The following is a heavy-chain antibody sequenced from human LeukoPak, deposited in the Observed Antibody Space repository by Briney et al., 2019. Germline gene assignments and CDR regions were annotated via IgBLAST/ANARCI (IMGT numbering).Heavy chain of an antibody. CDR3: TSSVSSWSEERVDY. J-gene: IGHJ4*02. CDR1: GFTFSGSA. Sequence: GGTLRLSCAASGFTFSGSAMHWVRQASGKGLGCVGRIRSKANSYATAYAASVKGRFTISRDDSKNTAYLQMNSLKTEDTAVYYCTSSVSSWSEERVDYWGQGTLVTVSS. V-gene: IGHV3-73*01. D-gene: IGHD6-6*01. CDR2: IRSKANSYAT.